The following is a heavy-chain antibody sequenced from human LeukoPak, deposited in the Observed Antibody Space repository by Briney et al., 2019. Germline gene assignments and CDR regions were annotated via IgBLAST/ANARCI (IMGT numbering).Heavy chain of an antibody. CDR2: ISAYNGNT. CDR3: ARDRREHDYGDYVYVY. CDR1: AYSFTSYG. Sequence: GASVKVSCKASAYSFTSYGISWVRQAPGQGLEWMGWISAYNGNTNYAQKLQGRVTMTTDTSTSTAYMELRSLRSDDTDVYYCARDRREHDYGDYVYVYWGQGTLVTVSS. V-gene: IGHV1-18*01. J-gene: IGHJ4*02. D-gene: IGHD4-17*01.